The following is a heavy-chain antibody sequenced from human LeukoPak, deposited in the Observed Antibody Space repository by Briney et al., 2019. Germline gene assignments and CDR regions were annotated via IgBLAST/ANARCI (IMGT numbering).Heavy chain of an antibody. V-gene: IGHV1-18*01. CDR1: VYTFTSYG. CDR2: ISPYNGNT. CDR3: ARLHPPVYYDMLTGYYPFDY. Sequence: ASVKVSFKASVYTFTSYGINWVRQAPGQGLEWMGWISPYNGNTNYAQKLQGRVTMTTDTSTSTAYMELRSLRSDDTAVYYCARLHPPVYYDMLTGYYPFDYWGQGTLVTVSS. D-gene: IGHD3-9*01. J-gene: IGHJ4*02.